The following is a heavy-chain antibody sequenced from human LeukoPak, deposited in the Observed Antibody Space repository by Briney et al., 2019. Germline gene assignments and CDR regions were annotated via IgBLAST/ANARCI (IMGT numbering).Heavy chain of an antibody. V-gene: IGHV3-30*18. CDR2: ISYDGSNK. D-gene: IGHD3-10*01. Sequence: PGGSLRLSCAASGFTFSSYGMHWVRQAPGKGLEWVAVISYDGSNKYYADSVKGRFTISRDNSKNTLYLQMNSLRAEDTAVYYCAKLGRGYEYGMDVWGQGTTVTVSS. CDR3: AKLGRGYEYGMDV. CDR1: GFTFSSYG. J-gene: IGHJ6*02.